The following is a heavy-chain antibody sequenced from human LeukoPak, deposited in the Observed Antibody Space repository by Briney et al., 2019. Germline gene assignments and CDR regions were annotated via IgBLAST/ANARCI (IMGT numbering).Heavy chain of an antibody. D-gene: IGHD3-10*01. Sequence: GGSLRLSCAASGFTFSSYSMNWVRQAPGKELEWVSSISSSSSYIYYADSVKGRFTISRDNAKNSLYLQMNSLRAEDTAVYYCARQIDYYGSGSLPDYWGQGTLVTVSS. V-gene: IGHV3-21*01. CDR1: GFTFSSYS. J-gene: IGHJ4*02. CDR2: ISSSSSYI. CDR3: ARQIDYYGSGSLPDY.